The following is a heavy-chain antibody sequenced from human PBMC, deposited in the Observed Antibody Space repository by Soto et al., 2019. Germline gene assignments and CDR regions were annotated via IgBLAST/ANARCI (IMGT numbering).Heavy chain of an antibody. D-gene: IGHD3-10*01. Sequence: GGSLRLSCAASGFTFSSYSMNWVRQAPGKGLEWVSYISSSSSTIYYADSVKGRFTISRDNAKNSLYLQMNSLRAEDTAVYYCARDGDYYGSGRGWAYWGQGTLVTVSS. CDR2: ISSSSSTI. J-gene: IGHJ4*02. CDR1: GFTFSSYS. V-gene: IGHV3-48*01. CDR3: ARDGDYYGSGRGWAY.